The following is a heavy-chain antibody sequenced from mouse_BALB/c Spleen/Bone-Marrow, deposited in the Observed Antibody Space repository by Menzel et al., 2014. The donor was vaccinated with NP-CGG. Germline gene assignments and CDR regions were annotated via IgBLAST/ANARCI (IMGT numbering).Heavy chain of an antibody. V-gene: IGHV14-3*02. CDR1: GFNIKDTY. J-gene: IGHJ3*01. CDR2: IDPANGNT. CDR3: TTYHGSRFTY. D-gene: IGHD2-9*01. Sequence: EVQLQQSGAELVKPGASVKLSCTASGFNIKDTYMHWVKRRPEQGLEWIGRIDPANGNTKYDPKFQGKATITADTSSNTAYLQLRGLPSEDTAVYYCTTYHGSRFTYWGQGTLVTVSA.